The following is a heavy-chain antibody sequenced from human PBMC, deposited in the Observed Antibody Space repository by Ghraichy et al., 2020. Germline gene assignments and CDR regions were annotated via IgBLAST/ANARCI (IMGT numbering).Heavy chain of an antibody. CDR3: ARDLGYGDYGGRAFDV. V-gene: IGHV4-30-2*01. J-gene: IGHJ3*01. D-gene: IGHD4-17*01. Sequence: SETLSLTCAVSGGSISSGGYSWSWIRQPPGKGLEWIGYIYHSGSTYYNPSLKSRVTISVDRSKNQFSLKLSSVTAADTAVYCCARDLGYGDYGGRAFDVWGQGTMVTVSS. CDR1: GGSISSGGYS. CDR2: IYHSGST.